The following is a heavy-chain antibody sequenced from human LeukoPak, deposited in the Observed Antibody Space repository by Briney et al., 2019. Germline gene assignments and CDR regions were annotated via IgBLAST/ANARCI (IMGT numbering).Heavy chain of an antibody. D-gene: IGHD2/OR15-2a*01. V-gene: IGHV4-59*01. Sequence: SETLSLTCIVSGGSLSNYYWRWVRQPPGKGLEWIGYIYYSRSTNYNPSTTSRANISVEKTKNKSSLMLRCVTTEDKAVYYFAGGFTLFDPGGQGTLVTASS. CDR1: GGSLSNYY. CDR3: AGGFTLFDP. CDR2: IYYSRST. J-gene: IGHJ5*02.